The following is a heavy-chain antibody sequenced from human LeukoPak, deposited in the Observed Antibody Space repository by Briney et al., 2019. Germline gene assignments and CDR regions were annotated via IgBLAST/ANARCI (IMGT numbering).Heavy chain of an antibody. CDR2: IYYSGST. V-gene: IGHV4-59*01. Sequence: SETLSLTCTVSGGSISSYYWSWIRQPPGKGLECVGYIYYSGSTNYNPPLKSRVTISVDTSKNQFSLKMSSVTAADTAVYYCARITGTHYYYYYGMDVWGQGTTVTVSS. CDR1: GGSISSYY. J-gene: IGHJ6*02. D-gene: IGHD1-20*01. CDR3: ARITGTHYYYYYGMDV.